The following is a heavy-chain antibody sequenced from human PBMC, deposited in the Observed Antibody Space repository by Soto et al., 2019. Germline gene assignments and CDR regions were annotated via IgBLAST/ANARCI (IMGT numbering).Heavy chain of an antibody. Sequence: ESGGGLVQPGGSLRLSCAASGFTFSSYEMNWVRQAPGKGLDWVSCISGGGGTKYYADSVKGRFIISRDNAKKSLYLQMDSLRAEDTGVYYCVRENSGGGDPLDYWGQGTLLTVAS. CDR1: GFTFSSYE. J-gene: IGHJ4*02. D-gene: IGHD2-21*02. CDR3: VRENSGGGDPLDY. CDR2: ISGGGGTK. V-gene: IGHV3-48*03.